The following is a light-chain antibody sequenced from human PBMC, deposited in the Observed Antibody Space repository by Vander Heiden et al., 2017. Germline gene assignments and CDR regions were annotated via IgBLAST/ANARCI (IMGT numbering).Light chain of an antibody. J-gene: IGKJ1*01. Sequence: IQMTQSPSSVSASVGDRVTITCRASQDINNWLAWYQQKPGQAPKLLIYAASSLQKGVPSRFSGSESGTDYILTINNLQPEDFALYYCQQTDSFPWSFGQRTKVEVK. CDR3: QQTDSFPWS. V-gene: IGKV1-12*01. CDR2: AAS. CDR1: QDINNW.